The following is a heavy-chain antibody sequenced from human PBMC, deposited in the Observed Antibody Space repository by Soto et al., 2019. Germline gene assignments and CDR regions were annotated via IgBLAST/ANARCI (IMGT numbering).Heavy chain of an antibody. CDR2: IHDSGSA. CDR3: VRHGNWHYGYYIDV. CDR1: GGSIRSDSYY. V-gene: IGHV4-39*01. J-gene: IGHJ6*03. Sequence: PSETLSLTCTVSGGSIRSDSYYWGWIRQPPGKGLEWIGSIHDSGSAYYNASLKSRLTMSIGTSKTHLSLKLTSVNAADTAVYYCVRHGNWHYGYYIDVWGKGTTVTVSS. D-gene: IGHD1-1*01.